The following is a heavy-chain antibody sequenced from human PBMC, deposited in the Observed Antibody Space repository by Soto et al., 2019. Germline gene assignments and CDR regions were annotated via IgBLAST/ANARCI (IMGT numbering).Heavy chain of an antibody. D-gene: IGHD3-3*01. CDR3: VKSSRRDITASRGMDV. J-gene: IGHJ6*02. V-gene: IGHV1-18*01. CDR2: ISGYNGGST. Sequence: ASVKVSCKSSGYTFTMSGISWVRQAPGQGLEWMGWISGYNGGSTYYADSVQDRFTVSRDNSKNTLYLQLSSLRVDDTAVYFCVKSSRRDITASRGMDVWGQGTTVTVSS. CDR1: GYTFTMSG.